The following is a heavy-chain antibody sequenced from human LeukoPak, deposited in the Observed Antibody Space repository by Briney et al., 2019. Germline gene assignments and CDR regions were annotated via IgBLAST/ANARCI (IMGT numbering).Heavy chain of an antibody. CDR3: ARPQIGYCSGVSCLDFDH. Sequence: ASVKVSCKASGYTFTSYYMHWVRQAPGQGLEWMGIINPSGGSTSYAQKFQGRVTMTRDTSTSTVYMELSSLRSEDTAVYYCARPQIGYCSGVSCLDFDHWGQGTLVTVSS. CDR1: GYTFTSYY. J-gene: IGHJ4*02. CDR2: INPSGGST. V-gene: IGHV1-46*01. D-gene: IGHD2-15*01.